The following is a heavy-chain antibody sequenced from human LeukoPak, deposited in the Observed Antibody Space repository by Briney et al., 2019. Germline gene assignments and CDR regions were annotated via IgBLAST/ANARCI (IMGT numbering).Heavy chain of an antibody. Sequence: PGGSLRLSCAASGFTFSSYSMNWVRQAPGKGLEWVSSISSSSSYIYYADSVKGRFTISRDNAKNSLYLQMNSLRAEDTAVYYCARWALSTVDHYFDYWGQGTLVTVSS. J-gene: IGHJ4*02. CDR2: ISSSSSYI. CDR3: ARWALSTVDHYFDY. D-gene: IGHD4-17*01. V-gene: IGHV3-21*01. CDR1: GFTFSSYS.